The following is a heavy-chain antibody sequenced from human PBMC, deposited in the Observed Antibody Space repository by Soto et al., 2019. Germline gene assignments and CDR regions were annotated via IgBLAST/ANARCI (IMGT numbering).Heavy chain of an antibody. D-gene: IGHD2-21*01. J-gene: IGHJ4*02. CDR1: GYSFGAYW. CDR3: ARGGIIGNPPDY. Sequence: ESLKISCQGSGYSFGAYWIGWVRQMPGKGLEWMGIIFPGDSDTRYRPSFQCQVTTSVDTSIHTAYLHWSSLTASDTAIYFCARGGIIGNPPDYWGQGSQVTVSS. V-gene: IGHV5-51*01. CDR2: IFPGDSDT.